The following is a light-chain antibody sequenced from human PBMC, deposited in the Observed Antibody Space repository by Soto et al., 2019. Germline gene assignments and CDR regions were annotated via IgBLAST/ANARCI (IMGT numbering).Light chain of an antibody. V-gene: IGKV1-5*03. CDR2: KAS. J-gene: IGKJ2*01. CDR1: QSISSW. Sequence: DIQMTQSPSTLSASVGDRVTITCRASQSISSWLAWYQQKPGKAPKLLISKASSLESGVPSRFSGSGSGTEFTLTISSLQPDDFATYYCQQYNSYPYTFGQGTKLEIK. CDR3: QQYNSYPYT.